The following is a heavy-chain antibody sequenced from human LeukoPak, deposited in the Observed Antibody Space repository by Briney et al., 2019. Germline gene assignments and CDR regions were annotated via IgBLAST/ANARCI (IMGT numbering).Heavy chain of an antibody. CDR1: GFTFISYA. CDR3: AKDRVSPGFNLFDP. Sequence: PGGSLRLSCAASGFTFISYAMSWVRQAPGKGLEWVSSISASGKKTYYADSVKGRFTISRDNSKSTLFLQMNSLRAEDTAIYYCAKDRVSPGFNLFDPWGQGTLVTVSS. D-gene: IGHD2/OR15-2a*01. J-gene: IGHJ5*02. V-gene: IGHV3-23*01. CDR2: ISASGKKT.